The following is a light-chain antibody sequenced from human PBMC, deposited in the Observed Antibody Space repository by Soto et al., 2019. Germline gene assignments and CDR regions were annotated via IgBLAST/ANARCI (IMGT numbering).Light chain of an antibody. Sequence: EVVVTQSPGTLSLSPGERATLSCRASQSVTSDYLAWYQQKPGQSPRLLMSGASRRATGVPDRFSGSGSGTDFTLTISRLEPEDFAVYYCQHYGHALWAFGQGTKVETK. V-gene: IGKV3-20*01. CDR2: GAS. J-gene: IGKJ1*01. CDR1: QSVTSDY. CDR3: QHYGHALWA.